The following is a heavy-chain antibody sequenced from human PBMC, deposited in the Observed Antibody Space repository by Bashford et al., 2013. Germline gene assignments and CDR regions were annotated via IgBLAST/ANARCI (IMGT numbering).Heavy chain of an antibody. Sequence: VASVKVSCKALRYTFIGYYINWVRQAPGQGLEWMGWIDPDSGDTNVAQKFQGRVTMTKDTSINTAYVGLTSLKSDDTAVYYCAGELLFGDFRFDFWGQGTLVTVSS. J-gene: IGHJ4*02. D-gene: IGHD4-17*01. CDR1: RYTFIGYY. CDR2: IDPDSGDT. CDR3: AGELLFGDFRFDF. V-gene: IGHV1-2*02.